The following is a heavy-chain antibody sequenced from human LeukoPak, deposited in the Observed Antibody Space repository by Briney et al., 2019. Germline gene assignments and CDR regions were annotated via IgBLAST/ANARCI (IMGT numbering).Heavy chain of an antibody. D-gene: IGHD6-19*01. CDR2: TRNKANSYTT. CDR1: GFTFSDHY. V-gene: IGHV3-72*01. CDR3: ARVYAEQWLDEGFDY. Sequence: GGSLRLSCAASGFTFSDHYMDWVRQAPGKGLEWVGRTRNKANSYTTEYAASVKGRFTISRDNAKNSLYLQMNSLRAEDTAVYYCARVYAEQWLDEGFDYWGQGTLVTVSS. J-gene: IGHJ4*02.